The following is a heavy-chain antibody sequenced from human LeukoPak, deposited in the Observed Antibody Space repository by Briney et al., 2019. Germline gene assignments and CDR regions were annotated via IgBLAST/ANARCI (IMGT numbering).Heavy chain of an antibody. CDR2: ISSSGSTI. CDR3: AKEAITMIVVVPKDNWFDP. D-gene: IGHD3-22*01. V-gene: IGHV3-48*03. Sequence: PGGSLRLSCAASGFTFSSYEMNWVRQAPGKGLEWVSYISSSGSTIYYADSVKGRFTISRDNSKNTLYLQMNSLRAEDTAVYYCAKEAITMIVVVPKDNWFDPWGQGTLVTVSS. CDR1: GFTFSSYE. J-gene: IGHJ5*02.